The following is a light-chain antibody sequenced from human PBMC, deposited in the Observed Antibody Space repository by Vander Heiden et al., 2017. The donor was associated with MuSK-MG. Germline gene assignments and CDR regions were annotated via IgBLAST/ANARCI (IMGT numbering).Light chain of an antibody. CDR2: KAS. Sequence: DIQMTQSPSTLSASVGDRVTTTCRASQSISSWLAWYQQKPGKAPKLLIYKASSLESGVPSRFSGSGSGTEFTLTISSLQPDDFATYYCQQSRTFGQGTKVEIK. J-gene: IGKJ1*01. CDR3: QQSRT. V-gene: IGKV1-5*03. CDR1: QSISSW.